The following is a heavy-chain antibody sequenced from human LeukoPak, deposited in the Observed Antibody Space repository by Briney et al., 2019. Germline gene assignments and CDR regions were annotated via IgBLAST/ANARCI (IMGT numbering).Heavy chain of an antibody. Sequence: GGSLRLSCAASGFTFSSHAMTWVRQAPGKGLQWVSSISINADDTHYADSVKGRFTISRDNAKNSLYLQMNSLRAEDTAVYYCARRNFDYWGQGTLVTVSS. J-gene: IGHJ4*02. CDR1: GFTFSSHA. CDR2: ISINADDT. CDR3: ARRNFDY. V-gene: IGHV3-21*01.